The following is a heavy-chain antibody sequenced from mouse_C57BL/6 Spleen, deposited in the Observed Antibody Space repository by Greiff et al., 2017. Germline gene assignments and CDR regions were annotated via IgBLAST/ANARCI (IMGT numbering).Heavy chain of an antibody. D-gene: IGHD2-2*01. CDR3: TRSWFYYFDY. CDR1: GYTFTDYE. Sequence: VQLQESGAELVRPGASVTLSCKASGYTFTDYEMHWVKQTPVHGLEWIGAIDPETGGTAYNQKFKGKAILTADKSSSTAYMELRSLTSEDSAVYYCTRSWFYYFDYWGQGTTLTVSS. J-gene: IGHJ2*01. V-gene: IGHV1-15*01. CDR2: IDPETGGT.